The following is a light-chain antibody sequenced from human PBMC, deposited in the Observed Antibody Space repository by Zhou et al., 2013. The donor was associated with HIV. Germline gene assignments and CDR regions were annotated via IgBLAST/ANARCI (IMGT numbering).Light chain of an antibody. CDR3: QKYNSAPKT. CDR1: EDIRKS. Sequence: DIQMTQSASSLSASVGDRVIINCQASEDIRKSISWFQQRPGKAPSLLIYDASNLQPEVPPRFSGSGSGTHFTLTINGLQPEDFATYYCQKYNSAPKTFGQGTKVEIK. V-gene: IGKV1-33*01. CDR2: DAS. J-gene: IGKJ1*01.